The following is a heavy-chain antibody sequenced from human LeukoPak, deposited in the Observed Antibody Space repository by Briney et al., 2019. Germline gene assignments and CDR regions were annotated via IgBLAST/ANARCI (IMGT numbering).Heavy chain of an antibody. CDR2: ISGSGGST. CDR1: GFTFSSYA. D-gene: IGHD3-22*01. CDR3: AKTLRDGYYYDSSGHPNGDY. V-gene: IGHV3-23*01. Sequence: QTGGSLRLSCAASGFTFSSYAMSWVRQAPGKGLEWVSAISGSGGSTYYADSVKGRFTISRDNSKNTLYLQMNSLRAEDTAVYYCAKTLRDGYYYDSSGHPNGDYWGQGTLVTVSS. J-gene: IGHJ4*02.